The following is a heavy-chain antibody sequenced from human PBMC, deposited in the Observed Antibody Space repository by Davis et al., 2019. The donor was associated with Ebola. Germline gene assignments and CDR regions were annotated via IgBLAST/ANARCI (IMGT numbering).Heavy chain of an antibody. V-gene: IGHV3-9*01. J-gene: IGHJ5*02. CDR2: IMLRKGYA. D-gene: IGHD3-16*01. CDR1: GFTFSNYW. CDR3: GKDLTPGGMDL. Sequence: SLKISCAASGFTFSNYWMSWVRQVPGKGLEWVAGIMLRKGYADYADSVKGRFTISRDRGKNTLYLQMNSLRTDDTALYFCGKDLTPGGMDLWGQGTLVTVSS.